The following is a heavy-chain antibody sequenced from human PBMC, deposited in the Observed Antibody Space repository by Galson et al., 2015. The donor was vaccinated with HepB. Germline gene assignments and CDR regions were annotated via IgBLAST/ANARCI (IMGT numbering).Heavy chain of an antibody. Sequence: SLRLSCAASGFSFSRYWMHWVRQAPGKGLVWVSRINGDGRTTSYADSVKGRFTISRDNAKNSLYLQINGLRAEDTAVYYCARVADADYGDHTHFDSWGQGTLVTVSS. D-gene: IGHD4-17*01. J-gene: IGHJ4*02. CDR3: ARVADADYGDHTHFDS. CDR1: GFSFSRYW. CDR2: INGDGRTT. V-gene: IGHV3-74*01.